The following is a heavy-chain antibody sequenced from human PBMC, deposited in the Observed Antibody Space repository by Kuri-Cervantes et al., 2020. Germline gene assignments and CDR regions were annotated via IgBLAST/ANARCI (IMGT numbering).Heavy chain of an antibody. CDR2: INHSGST. Sequence: SETLSLTCTVSGGSISSYYWSWIRQPPGKGLEWIGEINHSGSTNYNPSLKSRVTISVDTSKNQFSLKLSSVTAADTAVYYCARDGAGNYYYYYGMDVWGQGTTVTVSS. D-gene: IGHD6-19*01. CDR3: ARDGAGNYYYYYGMDV. J-gene: IGHJ6*02. CDR1: GGSISSYY. V-gene: IGHV4-34*01.